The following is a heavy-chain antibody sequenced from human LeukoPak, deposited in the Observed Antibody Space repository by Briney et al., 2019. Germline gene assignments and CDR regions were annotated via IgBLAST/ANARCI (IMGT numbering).Heavy chain of an antibody. CDR1: GFTFSSYA. Sequence: PGGSLRLSCTASGFTFSSYAMSWVRQAPEKGLEWVSAISGSGGSTYHADSVKGRFSISRDNSKNTLFLQMNSLRAEDTAVYYCARDGGGYDSGPDYWGQGTLVTVSS. CDR3: ARDGGGYDSGPDY. V-gene: IGHV3-23*01. CDR2: ISGSGGST. D-gene: IGHD5-12*01. J-gene: IGHJ4*02.